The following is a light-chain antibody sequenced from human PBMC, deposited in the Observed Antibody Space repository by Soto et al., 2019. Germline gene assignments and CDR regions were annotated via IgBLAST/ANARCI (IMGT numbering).Light chain of an antibody. Sequence: EIVLTQSPGTLSLSPGERATLSCRASQSVSSSYLAWYQQKPGQAPRLLIYGASRRATGIPDRFSGSGSGTDFTLTISRLEPEDFAMYYCQQYGSSPLFTFGPWTKVDIK. CDR3: QQYGSSPLFT. CDR2: GAS. CDR1: QSVSSSY. J-gene: IGKJ3*01. V-gene: IGKV3-20*01.